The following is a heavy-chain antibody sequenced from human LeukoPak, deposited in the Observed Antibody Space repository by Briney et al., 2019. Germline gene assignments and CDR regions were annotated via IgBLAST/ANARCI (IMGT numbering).Heavy chain of an antibody. CDR1: GYSISSGYY. Sequence: SETLSLTCAVSGYSISSGYYWGWIRQPPGKGLEWIGSSYHSGSTYYNPPLKSRVTISVDTSKNQFSLKLSSVTAADTAVYYCARDTERGSVDYWGQGTLVTVSS. V-gene: IGHV4-38-2*02. CDR2: SYHSGST. CDR3: ARDTERGSVDY. D-gene: IGHD1-14*01. J-gene: IGHJ4*02.